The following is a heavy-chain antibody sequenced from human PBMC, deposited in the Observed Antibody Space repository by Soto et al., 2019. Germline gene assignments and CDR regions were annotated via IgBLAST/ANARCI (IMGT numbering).Heavy chain of an antibody. CDR2: ISSSGSTI. J-gene: IGHJ4*02. CDR1: GFTFSDYY. V-gene: IGHV3-11*01. D-gene: IGHD3-3*01. Sequence: GGSLRLSCAASGFTFSDYYMSSIRQAPGKGLEWVSYISSSGSTIYYADSVKGRFTISRDNAKNSLYLQMNSLRAEDTAVYYCARQPDFWSGYHDYWGQGTLVTVSS. CDR3: ARQPDFWSGYHDY.